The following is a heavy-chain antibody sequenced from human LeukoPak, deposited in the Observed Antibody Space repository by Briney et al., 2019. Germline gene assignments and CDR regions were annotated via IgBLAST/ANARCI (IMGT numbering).Heavy chain of an antibody. D-gene: IGHD3-16*01. J-gene: IGHJ4*02. CDR3: AASSGVTLGRF. CDR2: IYHTGIT. CDR1: GGSIGSGTHY. Sequence: SETLSLTCTVSGGSIGSGTHYYNWIRQHPGKDLEWIGYIYHTGITSYNPSLKGRVTMSVDTSMNQVFLKVSSLTAADTAVYYCAASSGVTLGRFWGQGTLVSVSS. V-gene: IGHV4-31*03.